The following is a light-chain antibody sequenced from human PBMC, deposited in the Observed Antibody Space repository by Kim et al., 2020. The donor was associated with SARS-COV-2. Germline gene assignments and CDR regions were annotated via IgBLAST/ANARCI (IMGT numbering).Light chain of an antibody. CDR2: GAS. J-gene: IGKJ5*01. CDR3: QQYNNWPPIT. CDR1: QSVYSN. Sequence: EIVMTQSPATLSVYPGERATLSCRASQSVYSNLAWYQQKPGQAPRLLIYGASTRVTGIPARFSGSGSGTEFTLTISSLQSEDFAIYYCQQYNNWPPITFGQGTRLEIK. V-gene: IGKV3-15*01.